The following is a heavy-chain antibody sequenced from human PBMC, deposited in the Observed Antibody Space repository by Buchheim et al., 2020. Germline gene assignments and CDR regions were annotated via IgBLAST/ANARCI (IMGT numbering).Heavy chain of an antibody. J-gene: IGHJ4*02. D-gene: IGHD1-26*01. CDR3: ARIVGDTTFFDY. CDR2: IKQDGSEK. V-gene: IGHV3-7*01. Sequence: EVQLVQSGGGLVQPGGSLRLSCAASGFSLRSYWMSWVRQAPGKGLEWVANIKQDGSEKYYVDSVKGRFTISRDNTKNSLYLQINSLRAEDTAVYYCARIVGDTTFFDYWGQGAL. CDR1: GFSLRSYW.